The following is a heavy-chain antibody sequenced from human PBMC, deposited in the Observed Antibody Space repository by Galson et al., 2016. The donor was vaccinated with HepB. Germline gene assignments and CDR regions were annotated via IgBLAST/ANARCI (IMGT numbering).Heavy chain of an antibody. CDR3: AKRRFSTGNYGMDV. V-gene: IGHV1-3*01. CDR1: GYKLTTYP. J-gene: IGHJ6*02. CDR2: INPDNGNT. Sequence: SVKVSCKASGYKLTTYPLHWVRQAPGQRLEWMGRINPDNGNTIYSQKFQGRVTISADTSASTAHMELSSLKSEDTAVYYCAKRRFSTGNYGMDVWGQGTTVTVSS. D-gene: IGHD6-19*01.